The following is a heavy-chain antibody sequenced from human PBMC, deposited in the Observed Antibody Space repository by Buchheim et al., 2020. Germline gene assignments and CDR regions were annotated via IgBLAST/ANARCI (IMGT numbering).Heavy chain of an antibody. Sequence: QVQLQQWGAGLLKPSETLSLTCAVYGGSFSGYYWSWLRQPPGKGLEWFGEINHSGSTNYNPSLKSRATISVNASKNQYSPKLSSVTAADTAVYYCAREDEYCTNGVCPIDYWGQGTL. CDR1: GGSFSGYY. D-gene: IGHD2-8*01. J-gene: IGHJ4*02. CDR3: AREDEYCTNGVCPIDY. CDR2: INHSGST. V-gene: IGHV4-34*01.